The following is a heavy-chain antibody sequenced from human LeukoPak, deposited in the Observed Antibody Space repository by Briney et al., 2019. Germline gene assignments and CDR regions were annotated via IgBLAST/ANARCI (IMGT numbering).Heavy chain of an antibody. D-gene: IGHD2-21*01. CDR1: GGSISSYY. CDR3: ARWHSHGRYFDY. CDR2: TSDSGGHT. J-gene: IGHJ4*02. Sequence: PSETLSLTCTVSGGSISSYYWNWIRQPPGQGLEWIGYTSDSGGHTDYKPSLKSRVAISVDTSKNQFSLKLTFATAADTAVYYCARWHSHGRYFDYWGQGALVTVSS. V-gene: IGHV4-59*01.